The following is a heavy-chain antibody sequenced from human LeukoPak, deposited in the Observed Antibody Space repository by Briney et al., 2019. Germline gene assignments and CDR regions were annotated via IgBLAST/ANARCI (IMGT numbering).Heavy chain of an antibody. D-gene: IGHD3-10*01. CDR1: GFTVSSNY. CDR2: IYSGGST. J-gene: IGHJ6*03. V-gene: IGHV3-53*01. CDR3: ASGSGSYRTPYYYMDV. Sequence: GGSLRLSCAASGFTVSSNYMSWVRQAPGKGLEWVSVIYSGGSTYYADSVKGRFTISRDNSKNTLYLQMNNLRAEGTAVYYCASGSGSYRTPYYYMDVWGKGTTVTVSS.